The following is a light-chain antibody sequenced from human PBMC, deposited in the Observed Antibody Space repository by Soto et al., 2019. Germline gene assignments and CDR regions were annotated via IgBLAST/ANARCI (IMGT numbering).Light chain of an antibody. CDR3: KQANSFPST. V-gene: IGKV1-39*01. Sequence: DIHMTHAPSSLSASVGDRVTSTCRSSQSISSYLNLYQHKPGKAPKLLIYAASSLQSGVPSRFSGSGSGTDFTLTIRSMQPEDFATYYCKQANSFPSTFGQGTRLEI. CDR1: QSISSY. J-gene: IGKJ5*01. CDR2: AAS.